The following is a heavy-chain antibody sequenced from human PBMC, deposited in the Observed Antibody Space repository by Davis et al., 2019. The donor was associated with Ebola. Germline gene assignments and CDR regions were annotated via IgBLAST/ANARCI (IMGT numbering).Heavy chain of an antibody. V-gene: IGHV6-1*01. Sequence: HSQTLSLTCAISGDSVAGGSGGWNWIRQSPSRGLEWLGRTYYSSKWYDGYAESVKSRINISPDTAKNQFSLHLNSVTPEDTAVYYCVRGWGRTGMGVWGQGTTVIVSS. CDR3: VRGWGRTGMGV. J-gene: IGHJ6*02. D-gene: IGHD1-26*01. CDR1: GDSVAGGSGG. CDR2: TYYSSKWYD.